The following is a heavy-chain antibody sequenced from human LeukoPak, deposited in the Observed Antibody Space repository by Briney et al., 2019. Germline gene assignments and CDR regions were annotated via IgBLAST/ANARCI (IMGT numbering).Heavy chain of an antibody. V-gene: IGHV3-13*01. D-gene: IGHD1-26*01. J-gene: IGHJ4*02. Sequence: PGGSLRLSCATSGFTFSNHAMHWVRQPTGKGLEWVSAIGTAGDTFYPGSVKGRFTISRENVKNSLSLQMNSLRAEDTAVYYCVRQQTPHGNFDYWGQGTLVTVSS. CDR2: IGTAGDT. CDR3: VRQQTPHGNFDY. CDR1: GFTFSNHA.